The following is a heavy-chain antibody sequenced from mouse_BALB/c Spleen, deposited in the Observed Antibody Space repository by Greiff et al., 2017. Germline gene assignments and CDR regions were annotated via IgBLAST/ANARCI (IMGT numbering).Heavy chain of an antibody. CDR1: GFSLTGYG. J-gene: IGHJ4*01. CDR2: IWGDGST. V-gene: IGHV2-6-7*01. D-gene: IGHD2-2*01. Sequence: VQLQQSGPGLVAPSQSLSITCTVSGFSLTGYGVNWVRQPPGKGLEWLGMIWGDGSTDYNSALKSRLSISKDNSKNQVFLKMNSLQTDDTARYYCARDGLRSAMDYWGQGTSVTVSS. CDR3: ARDGLRSAMDY.